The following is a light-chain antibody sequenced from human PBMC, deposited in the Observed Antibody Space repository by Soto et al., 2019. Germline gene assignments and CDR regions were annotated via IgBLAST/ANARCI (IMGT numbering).Light chain of an antibody. J-gene: IGKJ5*01. CDR2: DAS. CDR3: QQRNSWPLT. CDR1: QRVSSGY. V-gene: IGKV3D-20*02. Sequence: EIVLTQSPGTLSFSPGERATLSCRASQRVSSGYLAWYQQKPGQTPRLLIYDASTRAAGIPARFSGSGSGATYTLTISRLEPEDFAVYYCQQRNSWPLTFGQGTRLEIK.